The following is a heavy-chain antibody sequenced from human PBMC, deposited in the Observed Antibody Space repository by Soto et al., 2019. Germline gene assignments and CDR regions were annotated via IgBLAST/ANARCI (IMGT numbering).Heavy chain of an antibody. Sequence: GSISSSNWWRWFREPPGKGLEWIGEIYPGDSDTRYSPSFQGQVTIPADKSISTAYLQWSSLKASDTAMYYCARRQSSSWYHYGMDVWGQGTTVTVSS. J-gene: IGHJ6*02. CDR1: GSISSSNW. D-gene: IGHD6-13*01. V-gene: IGHV5-51*01. CDR3: ARRQSSSWYHYGMDV. CDR2: IYPGDSDT.